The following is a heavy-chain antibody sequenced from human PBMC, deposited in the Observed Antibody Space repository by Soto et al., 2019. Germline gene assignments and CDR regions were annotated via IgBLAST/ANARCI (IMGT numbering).Heavy chain of an antibody. D-gene: IGHD1-26*01. CDR3: ARDYGTSSYPEMGFDY. CDR1: GGSISSGGYY. V-gene: IGHV4-31*03. J-gene: IGHJ4*02. Sequence: SETLSLTCTVSGGSISSGGYYWSWIRQHPGKGLEWIGYIYYSGSTYYNPSLKSRVTISVDTSKNQFSLKLSSVTAADTAVYYCARDYGTSSYPEMGFDYWGQGTLVTVSS. CDR2: IYYSGST.